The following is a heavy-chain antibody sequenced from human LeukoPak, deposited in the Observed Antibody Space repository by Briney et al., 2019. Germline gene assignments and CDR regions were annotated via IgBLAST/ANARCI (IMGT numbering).Heavy chain of an antibody. D-gene: IGHD3-10*01. CDR2: ISRSGDTI. CDR1: GFTFSRYE. V-gene: IGHV3-48*03. J-gene: IGHJ4*02. Sequence: GGSLRLSCAASGFTFSRYEMNWVRQAPGKGLEWVSYISRSGDTIYFADSVKGRFTISRDNAKSSLYLQMSSLRAEDTAVYYCARDYASVYWGQGTLVTVSS. CDR3: ARDYASVY.